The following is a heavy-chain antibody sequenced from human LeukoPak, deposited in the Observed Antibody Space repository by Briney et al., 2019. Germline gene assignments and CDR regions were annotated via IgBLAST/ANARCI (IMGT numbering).Heavy chain of an antibody. J-gene: IGHJ3*02. D-gene: IGHD3-22*01. CDR1: GYTFSTYG. CDR2: INPNSGGT. Sequence: ASVKVSCKASGYTFSTYGINWVRQAPGQGLEWMGWINPNSGGTNYAQKFQGRVTMTRDTSISTAYMELSRLRSDDTAVYYCARAVKYYYDSSGLNAFDIWGQGTMVTVSS. CDR3: ARAVKYYYDSSGLNAFDI. V-gene: IGHV1-2*02.